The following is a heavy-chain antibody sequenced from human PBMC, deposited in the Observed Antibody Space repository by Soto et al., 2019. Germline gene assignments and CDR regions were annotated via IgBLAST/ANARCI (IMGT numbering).Heavy chain of an antibody. CDR1: GINLINHA. CDR3: VTGSSGTRGEDF. D-gene: IGHD3-16*01. Sequence: GSLRLSCVASGINLINHAMTWVRQSPGNGLEWVSTVSETGTVTYYADSVKGRFTISRDNSRNTLYLQLNNLRAEDTAVYYCVTGSSGTRGEDFWGPGALVTVSS. V-gene: IGHV3-23*01. J-gene: IGHJ4*02. CDR2: VSETGTVT.